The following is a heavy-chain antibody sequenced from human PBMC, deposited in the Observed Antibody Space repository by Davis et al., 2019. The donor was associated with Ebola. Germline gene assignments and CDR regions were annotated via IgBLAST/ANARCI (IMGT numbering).Heavy chain of an antibody. Sequence: PSETLSLTCAVYGGSFSGYYWSWIRQHPGKGLEWIGYIYYSGSTYYNPSLKSRVTISVDTSKNQFSLKLSSVTAADTAVYYCASWGSSSYYFDYWGQGTLVTVSS. D-gene: IGHD6-6*01. CDR1: GGSFSGYY. V-gene: IGHV4-34*01. J-gene: IGHJ4*02. CDR3: ASWGSSSYYFDY. CDR2: IYYSGST.